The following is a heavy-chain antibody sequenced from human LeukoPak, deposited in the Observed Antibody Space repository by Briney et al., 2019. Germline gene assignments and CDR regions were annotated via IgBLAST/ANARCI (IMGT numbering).Heavy chain of an antibody. CDR3: ARDWGSSWYRGYFDY. Sequence: SETLSLTCTISGYSISRGYYWGWIRQPPGKGLEWIGSIYHSGNTYYNPSLKSRLTISVDTSKNQLSLKLSSVTAADTAVYYCARDWGSSWYRGYFDYWGQGTLVTVSS. CDR1: GYSISRGYY. D-gene: IGHD6-13*01. V-gene: IGHV4-38-2*02. J-gene: IGHJ4*02. CDR2: IYHSGNT.